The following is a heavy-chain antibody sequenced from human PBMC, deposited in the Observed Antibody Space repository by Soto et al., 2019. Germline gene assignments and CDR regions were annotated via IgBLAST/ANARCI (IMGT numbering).Heavy chain of an antibody. CDR3: ARAFSSRINRIDY. CDR2: IYYSGST. V-gene: IGHV4-31*03. J-gene: IGHJ4*02. CDR1: GGSISSGGYY. Sequence: PSETLSLTCTVSGGSISSGGYYWSWIRQHPGKGLEWIGYIYYSGSTYYNPSLKSRVTISVDTSKNQFSLKLSSVTAADTAVYYCARAFSSRINRIDYWGPGTLVTASS. D-gene: IGHD1-20*01.